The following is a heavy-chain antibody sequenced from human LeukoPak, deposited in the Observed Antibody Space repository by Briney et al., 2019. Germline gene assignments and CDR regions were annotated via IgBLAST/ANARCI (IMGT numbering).Heavy chain of an antibody. Sequence: GGSLRLSCAASGFTFSSYSMNWVRQTPGKGLEWLSSISSSSTYIYYADSVKGRFTISRDNAKNSLYLQMNSLRAEDTAVYYCVKSTRAVMAMMDVWGKGTTVTVSS. V-gene: IGHV3-21*01. J-gene: IGHJ6*04. D-gene: IGHD3-16*01. CDR1: GFTFSSYS. CDR2: ISSSSTYI. CDR3: VKSTRAVMAMMDV.